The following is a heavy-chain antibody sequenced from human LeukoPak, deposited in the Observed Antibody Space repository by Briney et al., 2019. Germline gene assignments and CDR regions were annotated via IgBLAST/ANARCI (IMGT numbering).Heavy chain of an antibody. D-gene: IGHD2-21*02. Sequence: ASVTVSCKASGYTFTNYYMHWVRQAPGQGLEWMGIINPSGGSTSYAQKFQGRVTMTRDTSTSTVYMELSSLRSEDTAVYYCARVANPHIVVVTAIYGMDVWGQGTTVTVSS. V-gene: IGHV1-46*01. CDR2: INPSGGST. CDR1: GYTFTNYY. J-gene: IGHJ6*02. CDR3: ARVANPHIVVVTAIYGMDV.